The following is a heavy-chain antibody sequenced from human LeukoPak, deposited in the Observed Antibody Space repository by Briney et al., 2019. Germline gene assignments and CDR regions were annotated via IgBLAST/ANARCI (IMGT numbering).Heavy chain of an antibody. D-gene: IGHD2-15*01. CDR2: TYYRSKWYN. V-gene: IGHV6-1*01. J-gene: IGHJ6*02. Sequence: SQTLSLTCAISGDSVSSNSAAWNWIRQSPSRGLEWLGRTYYRSKWYNDYAVSVKSRITINPDTSKNQFSLQLNSVTPEDTAVYYCARDRHCSGGSCYYYYYGMDVWGQGTTVTVSS. CDR1: GDSVSSNSAA. CDR3: ARDRHCSGGSCYYYYYGMDV.